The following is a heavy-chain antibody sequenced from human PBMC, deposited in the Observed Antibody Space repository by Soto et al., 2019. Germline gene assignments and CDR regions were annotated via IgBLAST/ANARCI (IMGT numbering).Heavy chain of an antibody. CDR3: ARESKRSGGWFDP. D-gene: IGHD3-10*01. CDR2: ISSSSSYI. J-gene: IGHJ5*02. CDR1: GFTFSSYS. Sequence: VQLVESGGGLVKPGGSLRLSCAASGFTFSSYSMNWVRQAPGKGLEWVSSISSSSSYIYYADSVKGRFTISRDNAKNSLYLQMNSLRAEDTAVYYCARESKRSGGWFDPWGQGTLVTVSS. V-gene: IGHV3-21*01.